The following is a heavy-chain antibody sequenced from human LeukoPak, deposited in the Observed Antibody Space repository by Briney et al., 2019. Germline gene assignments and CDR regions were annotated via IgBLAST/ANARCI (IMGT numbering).Heavy chain of an antibody. CDR3: ARDASDYDLWSGNYGHPDY. D-gene: IGHD3-3*01. J-gene: IGHJ4*02. Sequence: GGSLTLSCAASGFTFSSYSMNWVRQAPGRGLEWVSHISSSSGAMYYADSVKGRFPISRDNAKNSLYPQMNSLRAEDTAVCYCARDASDYDLWSGNYGHPDYWGQGTLVTVSS. V-gene: IGHV3-48*01. CDR2: ISSSSGAM. CDR1: GFTFSSYS.